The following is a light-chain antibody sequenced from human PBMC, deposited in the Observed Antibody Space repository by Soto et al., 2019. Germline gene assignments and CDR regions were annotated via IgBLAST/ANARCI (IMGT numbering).Light chain of an antibody. CDR2: EVS. CDR3: SSYTSSSTQV. J-gene: IGLJ1*01. V-gene: IGLV2-14*01. CDR1: SSDVGGYNY. Sequence: QSVLTQPASVSGSPGQSITISCTVTSSDVGGYNYVSWYQQHPGKAPKLMIYEVSNRPSGVSNRFSGSKSGNTASLTISGLQAEDEADYYCSSYTSSSTQVFGTGTKVHRP.